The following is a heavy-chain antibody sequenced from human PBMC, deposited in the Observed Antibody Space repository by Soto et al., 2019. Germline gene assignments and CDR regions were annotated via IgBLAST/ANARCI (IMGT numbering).Heavy chain of an antibody. Sequence: GGSLRLSCAASGFTFSSYGMHWVRQAPGKGLEWVAVIWYDGSNKYYADSVKGRFTISRDNSKNTLYLQMNSLRAEDTAVYYCARELYYYDSSGYYNWFDSWGQGTLVTVSS. D-gene: IGHD3-22*01. V-gene: IGHV3-33*01. J-gene: IGHJ5*01. CDR3: ARELYYYDSSGYYNWFDS. CDR2: IWYDGSNK. CDR1: GFTFSSYG.